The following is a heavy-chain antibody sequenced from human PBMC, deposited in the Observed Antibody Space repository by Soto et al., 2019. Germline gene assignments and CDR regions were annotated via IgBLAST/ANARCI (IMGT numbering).Heavy chain of an antibody. J-gene: IGHJ5*01. D-gene: IGHD5-12*01. CDR2: LSVGGDRT. CDR3: AKWDGYGDS. CDR1: EISFSTYG. Sequence: GGSLRLSCVASEISFSTYGMSWVRQGPGKGLEWVSGLSVGGDRTFYLESVKGRFTISSDTSKNVVYLQMNSLRADDTAVYFCAKWDGYGDSWGQGALVTVSS. V-gene: IGHV3-23*01.